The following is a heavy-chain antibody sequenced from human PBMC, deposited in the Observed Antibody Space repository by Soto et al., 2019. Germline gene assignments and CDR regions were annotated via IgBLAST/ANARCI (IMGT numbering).Heavy chain of an antibody. CDR2: FYHSGST. V-gene: IGHV4-38-2*02. CDR3: ARFPAY. Sequence: SETLSVTCIVSGYSIISDYYWGWIRQPPGNGLEWIGSFYHSGSTHYNPSLKSRVTISVDTSKNQFSLKLTSVTAADTAVYFCARFPAYWGQGILVTVSS. CDR1: GYSIISDYY. J-gene: IGHJ4*02.